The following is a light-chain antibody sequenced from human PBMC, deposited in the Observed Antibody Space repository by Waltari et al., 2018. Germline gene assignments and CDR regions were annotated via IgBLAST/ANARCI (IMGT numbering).Light chain of an antibody. V-gene: IGLV1-44*01. CDR3: AAWDDSLNAVI. CDR2: NHN. J-gene: IGLJ2*01. CDR1: SSNIGSNT. Sequence: QSVLTQPPSASGTPGQRVTISCSGSSSNIGSNTLNWYQQLPGTAPKLLIYNHNQRPSAVPDLFSGSTSGASASLASSGRQSEDEADYYCAAWDDSLNAVIFGGGTKLTVL.